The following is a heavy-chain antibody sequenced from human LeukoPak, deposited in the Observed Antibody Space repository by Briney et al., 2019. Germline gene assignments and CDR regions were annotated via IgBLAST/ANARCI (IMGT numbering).Heavy chain of an antibody. Sequence: ASVKVSCKASGYTFTSYAIHWVRQAPGQRLEWMGWISAGNGNTKYSQNFQGRVTFISNTSATTAFMELSSLRSEDAAVYYCARGYCTSSSCYNDYWGQGTLVTVSS. J-gene: IGHJ4*02. D-gene: IGHD2-2*02. CDR3: ARGYCTSSSCYNDY. CDR2: ISAGNGNT. CDR1: GYTFTSYA. V-gene: IGHV1-3*01.